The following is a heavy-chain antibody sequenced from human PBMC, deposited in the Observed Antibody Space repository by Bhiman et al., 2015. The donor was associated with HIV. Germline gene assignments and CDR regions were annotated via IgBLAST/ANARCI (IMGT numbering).Heavy chain of an antibody. J-gene: IGHJ3*01. CDR3: AREPLYGDYPINDGFDV. D-gene: IGHD4-17*01. CDR2: INSDGSRT. Sequence: VQLVESGGGLVQPGGSLRLSCAVSGFTFRSYWMHWVRQAPGKGLVWVSRINSDGSRTTYADSVKGRFTISRDNAKNTLYLQMISLRAEDTAVYYCAREPLYGDYPINDGFDVWGQGTMVTVSS. V-gene: IGHV3-74*03. CDR1: GFTFRSYW.